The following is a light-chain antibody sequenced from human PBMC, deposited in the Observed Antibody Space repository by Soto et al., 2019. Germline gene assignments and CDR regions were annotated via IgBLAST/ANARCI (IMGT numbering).Light chain of an antibody. Sequence: EIVLTQSPGTLSLSPGERGTLSCRASQTVSSNFLAWYQQKPGQAPRLLIFDASTRATGIPDRFTGSGSGTDFTLTISRLEPEDFAVYYRQFCGDPSKTFGQGTKVEIK. CDR2: DAS. CDR3: QFCGDPSKT. J-gene: IGKJ1*01. CDR1: QTVSSNF. V-gene: IGKV3-20*01.